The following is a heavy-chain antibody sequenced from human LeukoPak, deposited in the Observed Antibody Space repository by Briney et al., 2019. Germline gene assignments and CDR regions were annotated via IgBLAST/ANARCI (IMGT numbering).Heavy chain of an antibody. J-gene: IGHJ4*02. CDR2: IRYDGSNK. CDR1: GFTFSSYA. CDR3: ASDILTGLFDY. Sequence: GGSLRLSCAASGFTFSSYAMHWVRQAPGKGLEWVAFIRYDGSNKYYADSVKGRFTISRDNSKNTLYLRMNSLRAEDTAVYYCASDILTGLFDYWGQGTLVTVSS. V-gene: IGHV3-30*02. D-gene: IGHD3-9*01.